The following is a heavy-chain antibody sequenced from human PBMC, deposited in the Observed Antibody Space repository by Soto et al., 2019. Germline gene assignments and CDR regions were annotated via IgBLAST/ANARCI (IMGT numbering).Heavy chain of an antibody. Sequence: KPSETLSLTCTVSGGSISSYYWSWIRQPAGKGLEWIGRIYTSGSTNYNPSLKSRVTMSVDTSKNQFSLKLSSVTAADTAVYYCARDFQILWFGEFSYYFDYWGQGTLVTVPQ. J-gene: IGHJ4*02. D-gene: IGHD3-10*01. CDR3: ARDFQILWFGEFSYYFDY. CDR2: IYTSGST. CDR1: GGSISSYY. V-gene: IGHV4-4*07.